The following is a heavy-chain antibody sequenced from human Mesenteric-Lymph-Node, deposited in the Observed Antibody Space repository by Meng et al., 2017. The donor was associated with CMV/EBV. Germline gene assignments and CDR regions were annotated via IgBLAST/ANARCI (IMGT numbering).Heavy chain of an antibody. Sequence: GESLKISCVTSGFTFVIYGMHWVRQAPGKGLEWVAFIRYDGSNKYYADSLKGRFTISRDSIRVYLQMNSLRPNDTGVYYCAKDELNNWNDVLDYFYYGMDVWGQGTTVTVSS. D-gene: IGHD1-1*01. CDR1: GFTFVIYG. CDR3: AKDELNNWNDVLDYFYYGMDV. V-gene: IGHV3-30*02. CDR2: IRYDGSNK. J-gene: IGHJ6*02.